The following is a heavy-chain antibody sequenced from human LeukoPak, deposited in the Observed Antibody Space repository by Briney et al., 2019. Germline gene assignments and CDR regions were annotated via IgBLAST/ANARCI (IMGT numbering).Heavy chain of an antibody. D-gene: IGHD6-19*01. CDR2: INPSGGTT. CDR1: GYTFTSYY. Sequence: ASVKVSCKASGYTFTSYYMHWVRQAPGQGLEWMRIINPSGGTTNYAQKFQGRVTMTRDTSTSTVYMELSSLRSEDTAVYYCARFAVHRRIAVTGQFGLDYWGRGTLVTVSS. V-gene: IGHV1-46*01. CDR3: ARFAVHRRIAVTGQFGLDY. J-gene: IGHJ4*02.